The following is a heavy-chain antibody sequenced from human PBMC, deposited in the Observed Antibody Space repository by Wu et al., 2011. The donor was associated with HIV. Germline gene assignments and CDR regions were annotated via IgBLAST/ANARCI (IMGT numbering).Heavy chain of an antibody. J-gene: IGHJ3*02. CDR3: ARGGEAYCGGDCWENAFDI. Sequence: QVQLVQSGAEVKKPGSSVKVSCKASGGTFSSYAISWVRQAPGQGLEWMGRIIPIFGTANYAQKFQGRVTITADKSTSTAYMELSSLRSEDTAVYYCARGGEAYCGGDCWENAFDIWGQGTSGHRLF. V-gene: IGHV1-69*14. CDR1: GGTFSSYA. CDR2: IIPIFGTA. D-gene: IGHD2-21*02.